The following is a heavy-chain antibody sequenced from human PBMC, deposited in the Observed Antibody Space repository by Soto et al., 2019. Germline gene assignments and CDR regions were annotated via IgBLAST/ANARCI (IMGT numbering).Heavy chain of an antibody. Sequence: EVQLLESGGGLVQPGGSLRLSCAAFGFTFSSYAMSWVRQAPGKGLEWVSAISDSGGGTYYADSVKGRFTISRDNSKNALDLQMNSLRAEDTAVDYCAKGNSGRYYYGMDVWGQGTTVTVSS. CDR3: AKGNSGRYYYGMDV. CDR1: GFTFSSYA. D-gene: IGHD1-1*01. V-gene: IGHV3-23*01. J-gene: IGHJ6*02. CDR2: ISDSGGGT.